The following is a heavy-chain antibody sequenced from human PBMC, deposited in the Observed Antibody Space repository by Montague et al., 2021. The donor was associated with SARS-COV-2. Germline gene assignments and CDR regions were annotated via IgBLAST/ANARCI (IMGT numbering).Heavy chain of an antibody. CDR2: VHHSEGT. Sequence: SETLSLTCSVTGYSISSGYYWGWIRQSPGRGLEWIGTVHHSEGTYYNPSLQSRVTISVDPSKNQFSLKLISVTAADTAVYCCARVDVLTMVRGIIRGGCYFDYWGQGTLVTVSS. CDR1: GYSISSGYY. CDR3: ARVDVLTMVRGIIRGGCYFDY. D-gene: IGHD3-10*01. V-gene: IGHV4-38-2*02. J-gene: IGHJ4*02.